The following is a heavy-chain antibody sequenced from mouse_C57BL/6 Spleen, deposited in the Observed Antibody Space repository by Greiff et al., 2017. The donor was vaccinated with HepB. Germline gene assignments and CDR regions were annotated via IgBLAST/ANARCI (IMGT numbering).Heavy chain of an antibody. CDR3: ARQGYDGYAYYFDY. V-gene: IGHV5-6*01. CDR1: GFTFSSYG. J-gene: IGHJ2*01. D-gene: IGHD2-3*01. CDR2: ISSGGSYT. Sequence: EVKLLESGGDLVKPGGSLKLSCAASGFTFSSYGMSWVRQTPDKRLEWVATISSGGSYTYYPDSVKGRFNISRDNAKNTLYLQMSSRKSEDTAMYDCARQGYDGYAYYFDYWGQGTTLTVSS.